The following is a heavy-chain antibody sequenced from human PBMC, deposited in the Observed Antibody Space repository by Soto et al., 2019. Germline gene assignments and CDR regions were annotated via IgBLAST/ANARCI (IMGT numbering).Heavy chain of an antibody. J-gene: IGHJ1*01. CDR1: GGSFSGYY. CDR2: LNHSGST. V-gene: IGHV4-34*01. Sequence: SDTLSLTCAVYGGSFSGYYWSWIGQPPGKGLEWIGELNHSGSTNYNPSLKSRVTISVDTSKNQFSLKLSSVTAADTAVYYCARTIGYCSGGSYYFYFPLWGQGNLVTVSS. D-gene: IGHD2-15*01. CDR3: ARTIGYCSGGSYYFYFPL.